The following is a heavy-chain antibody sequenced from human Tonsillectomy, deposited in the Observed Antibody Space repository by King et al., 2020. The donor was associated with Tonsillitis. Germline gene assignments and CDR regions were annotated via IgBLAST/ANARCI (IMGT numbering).Heavy chain of an antibody. V-gene: IGHV3-15*01. CDR3: TTDFWSFGEVLDY. CDR1: GLALSNTW. CDR2: INSKSDGGTT. D-gene: IGHD3-3*01. J-gene: IGHJ4*02. Sequence: VQLVQSGGGLVKPGGSLRLSCTASGLALSNTWMSWVRQVPGKGLECVGRINSKSDGGTTDYAAPVKGRFTISRDDSKNTLYLQMNSLKTEDTAVYYCTTDFWSFGEVLDYWGQGTLVTVSS.